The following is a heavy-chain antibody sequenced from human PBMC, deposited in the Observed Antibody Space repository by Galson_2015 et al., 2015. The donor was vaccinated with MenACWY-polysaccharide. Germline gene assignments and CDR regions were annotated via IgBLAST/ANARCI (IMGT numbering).Heavy chain of an antibody. CDR2: IYPGGSDA. D-gene: IGHD3-10*01. Sequence: QSGAEVKKPGESLKISCKGLGYSFTSYWIGWVRQMPGKGLEWMGIIYPGGSDARSSPSFQGQVTMSVDKSISTAYLQWNSLKASDTAIYYCARITGGEYFQYWGQGALVTV. J-gene: IGHJ1*01. CDR3: ARITGGEYFQY. CDR1: GYSFTSYW. V-gene: IGHV5-51*03.